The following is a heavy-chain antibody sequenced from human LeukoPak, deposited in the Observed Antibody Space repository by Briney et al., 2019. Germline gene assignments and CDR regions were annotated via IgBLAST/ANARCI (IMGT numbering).Heavy chain of an antibody. CDR1: GGSFSGYY. Sequence: SETLSLTCTVSGGSFSGYYWSWIRQPPGKGLEWIGYIYTSGSTNYNPSLKSRVTISVDTSKNQFSLKLSSVTAADTSVYYCARHSFADADYYDSSGYYQPYYFDYWGQGTLVTVSS. J-gene: IGHJ4*02. CDR2: IYTSGST. V-gene: IGHV4-4*09. D-gene: IGHD3-22*01. CDR3: ARHSFADADYYDSSGYYQPYYFDY.